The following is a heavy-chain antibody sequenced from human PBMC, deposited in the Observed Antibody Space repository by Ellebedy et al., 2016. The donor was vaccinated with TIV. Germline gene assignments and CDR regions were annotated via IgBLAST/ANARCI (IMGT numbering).Heavy chain of an antibody. D-gene: IGHD4-17*01. Sequence: SETLSLTXTVSGGSISSDYWSWIRQPPGKGLEWIGHIYYNGKTDYNPSLTSRVTISLYTSENQFSLKLTSVTAADTAVYYCARAMTTVTPGWFAPWGQGTLVTVSS. J-gene: IGHJ5*02. CDR3: ARAMTTVTPGWFAP. V-gene: IGHV4-59*01. CDR1: GGSISSDY. CDR2: IYYNGKT.